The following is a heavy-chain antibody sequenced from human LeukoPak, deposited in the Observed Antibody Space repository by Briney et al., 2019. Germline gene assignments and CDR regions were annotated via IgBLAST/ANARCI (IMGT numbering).Heavy chain of an antibody. CDR2: IYYSGRT. Sequence: SSYAMSGVGPPAGEGMVWMGNIYYSGRTYYNPSLKSRVTISADTSKNQLSLKLSSVTAADTAVYYCTRQEAATATSFYGMDVWGLGTTVTVSS. J-gene: IGHJ6*02. CDR3: TRQEAATATSFYGMDV. D-gene: IGHD2-21*02. V-gene: IGHV4-39*01. CDR1: SSYA.